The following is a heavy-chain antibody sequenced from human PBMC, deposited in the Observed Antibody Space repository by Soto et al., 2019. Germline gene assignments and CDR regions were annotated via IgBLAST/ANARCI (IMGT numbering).Heavy chain of an antibody. D-gene: IGHD1-1*01. CDR1: GYTFTSYG. V-gene: IGHV1-18*01. Sequence: QVNLVQSGAEVRKPGASVKVSCKGSGYTFTSYGIAWVRQAPGQGLEWMGWISAHNDNTNYAQKVQGRVTVTRDTSTGTAYMELRNLRSDDTAVYYCARGRYGDYWGQGALVTVSS. CDR3: ARGRYGDY. CDR2: ISAHNDNT. J-gene: IGHJ4*02.